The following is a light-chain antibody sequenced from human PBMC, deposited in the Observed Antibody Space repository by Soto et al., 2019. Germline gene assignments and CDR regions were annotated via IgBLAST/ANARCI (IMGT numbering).Light chain of an antibody. V-gene: IGKV1-33*01. J-gene: IGKJ2*01. CDR3: QQYENLPYT. CDR2: DIS. CDR1: QVISNY. Sequence: DIQMTQSASSLSASVGDRVTITCQASQVISNYLNWYQQKPGKAPKLLIYDISTLEIGVPSRFSGSGSGTDFTFTITGLQPEGIATYYCQQYENLPYTFGQGTKVDIK.